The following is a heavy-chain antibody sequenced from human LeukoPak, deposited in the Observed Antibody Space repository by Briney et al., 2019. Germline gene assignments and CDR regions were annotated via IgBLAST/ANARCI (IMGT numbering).Heavy chain of an antibody. D-gene: IGHD3-22*01. CDR3: ARRRDYDSSGYYHNWFDP. Sequence: ASMKVSCKASGYTFTSYGISWVRQAPGQGLEWMGWISAYNGNTNYAQKLQGRVTMTTDTSTSTAYMELRSLRSDDTAVYYCARRRDYDSSGYYHNWFDPWGQGTLVTVSS. CDR1: GYTFTSYG. J-gene: IGHJ5*02. CDR2: ISAYNGNT. V-gene: IGHV1-18*01.